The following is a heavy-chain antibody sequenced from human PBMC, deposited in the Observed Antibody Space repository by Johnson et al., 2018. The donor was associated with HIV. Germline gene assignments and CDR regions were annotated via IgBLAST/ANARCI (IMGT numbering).Heavy chain of an antibody. V-gene: IGHV3-11*04. CDR3: ARAPEVRGVDAFDV. CDR2: LTSTGITV. CDR1: GFTFSDYY. Sequence: QVQLVESGGGLVKPGGSLRLSCAASGFTFSDYYMSWIRQAPGKGLEGVSYLTSTGITVYYTDSVKGRFTISRDNAKNSLSLQMNSLRAEDTAVYYCARAPEVRGVDAFDVWGQGTVVTVSS. D-gene: IGHD3-10*01. J-gene: IGHJ3*01.